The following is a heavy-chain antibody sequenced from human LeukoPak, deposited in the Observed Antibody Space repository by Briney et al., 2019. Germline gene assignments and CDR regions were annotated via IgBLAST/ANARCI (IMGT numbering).Heavy chain of an antibody. CDR2: IYYTGST. V-gene: IGHV4-59*01. Sequence: PSETLSLTCTVSGGSISNYYWSWIRQPPGKGLEWIAYIYYTGSTNYNPSLKSRVTISVDTSKNQFSLRLSSVTAADTAVYYCARGQLLLYVGSNWFDPWGQGTLVAVSS. J-gene: IGHJ5*02. CDR1: GGSISNYY. CDR3: ARGQLLLYVGSNWFDP. D-gene: IGHD2-2*02.